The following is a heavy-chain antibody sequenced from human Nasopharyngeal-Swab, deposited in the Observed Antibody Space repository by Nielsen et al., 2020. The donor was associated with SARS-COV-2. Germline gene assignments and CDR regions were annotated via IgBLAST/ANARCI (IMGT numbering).Heavy chain of an antibody. CDR2: ISGSGGST. D-gene: IGHD4-17*01. J-gene: IGHJ4*02. CDR3: ARDLALLGPGDYEGNFDY. Sequence: GSLKISCAASGFTFSSYAMSWVRQAPGKGLEWVTAISGSGGSTYYADSVKGRFTISRDNSKNTLYLQMNSLRAEDTAVYYCARDLALLGPGDYEGNFDYWGQGTLVTVSS. CDR1: GFTFSSYA. V-gene: IGHV3-23*01.